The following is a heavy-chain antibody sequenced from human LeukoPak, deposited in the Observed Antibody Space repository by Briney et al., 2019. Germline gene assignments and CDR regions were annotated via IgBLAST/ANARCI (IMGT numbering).Heavy chain of an antibody. CDR2: MYYSGST. CDR3: AKLRGYTSPIDY. Sequence: PSETLSLTCSVSGGSISGTNNYWGWIRQPPGQGLERIGTMYYSGSTYYNPSLKSRVTISVDTSKNHFSLKLSSVTAADTAVYFCAKLRGYTSPIDYWGQGTLVTVSS. J-gene: IGHJ4*02. D-gene: IGHD5-18*01. V-gene: IGHV4-39*02. CDR1: GGSISGTNNY.